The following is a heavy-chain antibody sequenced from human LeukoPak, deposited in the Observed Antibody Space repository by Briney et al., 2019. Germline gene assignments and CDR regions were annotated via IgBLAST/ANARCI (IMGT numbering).Heavy chain of an antibody. D-gene: IGHD5-12*01. V-gene: IGHV3-48*01. CDR3: ARKSDPRGYSGYDSLDY. CDR1: GFTSSSYS. J-gene: IGHJ4*02. Sequence: PGGSLRLSCAASGFTSSSYSMNWVRQAPGKGLEWVSYISSSSSTIYYADSVKGRFTISRDNARNSLYLQMNSLRAEDTAVYYCARKSDPRGYSGYDSLDYWGQGTLVTVSS. CDR2: ISSSSSTI.